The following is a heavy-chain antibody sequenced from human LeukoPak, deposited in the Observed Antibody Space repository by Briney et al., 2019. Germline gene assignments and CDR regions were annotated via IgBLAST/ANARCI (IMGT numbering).Heavy chain of an antibody. CDR2: IRYDGSNK. D-gene: IGHD3-10*01. Sequence: GGSLRLSCAASGFTFSSYGMHWVRQAPGKGLEWVAFIRYDGSNKYYADSVKGRFTISRDNAKNSLYLQMNSLRAEDTAVYYCAKRGGYYFDYWGQGTLVTVSS. V-gene: IGHV3-30*02. CDR1: GFTFSSYG. J-gene: IGHJ4*02. CDR3: AKRGGYYFDY.